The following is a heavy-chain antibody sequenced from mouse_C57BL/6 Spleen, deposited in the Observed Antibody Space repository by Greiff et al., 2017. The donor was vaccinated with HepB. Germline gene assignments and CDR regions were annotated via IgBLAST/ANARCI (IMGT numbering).Heavy chain of an antibody. Sequence: VQLQQSGAELARPGASVKLSCKASGYTFTSYGISWVKQRTGQGLEWIGEIYPRSGNTYYNEKFKGKATLTADKSSSTAYMELRSLTSEDSAVYFCAREDITTDYYAMDYWGQGTSVTASS. CDR1: GYTFTSYG. CDR3: AREDITTDYYAMDY. V-gene: IGHV1-81*01. D-gene: IGHD1-1*01. CDR2: IYPRSGNT. J-gene: IGHJ4*01.